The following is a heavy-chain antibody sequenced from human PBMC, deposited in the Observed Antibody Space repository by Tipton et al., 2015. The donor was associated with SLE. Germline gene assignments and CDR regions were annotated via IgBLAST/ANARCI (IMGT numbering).Heavy chain of an antibody. CDR3: ARLSIAARPMDV. D-gene: IGHD6-6*01. CDR2: MNPNSGNT. CDR1: GYTFTRYD. Sequence: QLVQSGAEVKKPGASVKVSCKGSGYTFTRYDINWVRQATGQGLEWMGWMNPNSGNTGYAQKFQGRVTMTRNTSISTAYMELSSLRSDDTAVYYCARLSIAARPMDVWGKGTTVTVSS. V-gene: IGHV1-8*01. J-gene: IGHJ6*03.